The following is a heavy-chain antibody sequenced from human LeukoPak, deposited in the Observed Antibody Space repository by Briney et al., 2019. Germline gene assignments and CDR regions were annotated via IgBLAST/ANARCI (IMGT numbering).Heavy chain of an antibody. CDR2: IKQDGSEK. Sequence: PGGSLRLSCAASGFTFSSYRMSWVRQAPGKGLEWVANIKQDGSEKYYVDSVKGRFTISRDNAKNSLYLQMNSLRAEDTAVYYCARDDGYNLARYYFDYWGQGTLVTVSS. V-gene: IGHV3-7*01. CDR1: GFTFSSYR. D-gene: IGHD5-24*01. J-gene: IGHJ4*02. CDR3: ARDDGYNLARYYFDY.